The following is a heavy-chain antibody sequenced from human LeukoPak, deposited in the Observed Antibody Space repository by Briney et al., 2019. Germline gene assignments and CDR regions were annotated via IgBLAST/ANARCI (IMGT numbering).Heavy chain of an antibody. J-gene: IGHJ3*02. CDR3: ARYCSGGSCDDGFDI. V-gene: IGHV4-4*02. CDR2: VQLDGRT. Sequence: PSGSLSLTCDVSGGSVTTTNWWTWVRQPPGKGLEWIGEVQLDGRTNYNPSLRSRVTMSVDTSKNQFTLKLTSVTAADTAIYYCARYCSGGSCDDGFDIWGQGTMVTLSP. D-gene: IGHD2-15*01. CDR1: GGSVTTTNW.